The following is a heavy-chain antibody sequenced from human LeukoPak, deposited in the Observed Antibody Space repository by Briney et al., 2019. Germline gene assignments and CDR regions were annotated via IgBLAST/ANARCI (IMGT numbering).Heavy chain of an antibody. CDR3: ARRRAHTPYFFDY. Sequence: PGGSLRLSCAASRFTFSTYSMNWVRQAPGKGLEWVSSISSSSSYIYYADSVEGRFTISRDNAKNSLYLQINSLRAEDTAVYYCARRRAHTPYFFDYWGQGTLVTVSS. J-gene: IGHJ4*02. V-gene: IGHV3-21*01. CDR2: ISSSSSYI. D-gene: IGHD2-21*01. CDR1: RFTFSTYS.